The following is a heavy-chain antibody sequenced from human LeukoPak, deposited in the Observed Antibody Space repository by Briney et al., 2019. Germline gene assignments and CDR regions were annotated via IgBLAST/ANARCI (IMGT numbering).Heavy chain of an antibody. Sequence: SETLCRTCTVSDGSISDYSWSWIRQPPGKGLEWIGYIYYSGSTNYNPSLKSRVTISLDTSKNQFSLKLSSVTAADTAVYYCARDFIGGATNWFDAWGQGTLVTVSS. CDR2: IYYSGST. V-gene: IGHV4-59*01. D-gene: IGHD1-26*01. J-gene: IGHJ5*02. CDR3: ARDFIGGATNWFDA. CDR1: DGSISDYS.